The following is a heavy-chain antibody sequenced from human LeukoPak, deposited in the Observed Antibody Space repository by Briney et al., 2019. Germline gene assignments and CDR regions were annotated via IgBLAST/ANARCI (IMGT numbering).Heavy chain of an antibody. CDR3: AKSGVDTAMDY. CDR2: ISYDGSNK. D-gene: IGHD5-18*01. Sequence: PGGSLRLSCAASGFTFSSYGMHWVRQAPGKGLEWVAVISYDGSNKYYADSVKGRFTISRDNSKNTLYLQMNSLRAEDTAVCYCAKSGVDTAMDYWGQGTLVTVSS. J-gene: IGHJ4*02. CDR1: GFTFSSYG. V-gene: IGHV3-30*18.